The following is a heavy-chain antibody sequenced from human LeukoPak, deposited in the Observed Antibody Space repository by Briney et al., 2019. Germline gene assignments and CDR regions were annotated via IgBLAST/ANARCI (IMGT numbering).Heavy chain of an antibody. V-gene: IGHV3-23*01. CDR3: AKYYKYQLHYADGIDY. J-gene: IGHJ4*02. CDR2: ISGSGGGT. Sequence: PGGPLRLSCAASGFTFSSYAMSWVRQAPGKGLEWVSAISGSGGGTYYADSVKGWFTISRDNSKNTLYLQMNSLRAEDTAVYYCAKYYKYQLHYADGIDYWGQGTLVTVSS. CDR1: GFTFSSYA. D-gene: IGHD2-2*01.